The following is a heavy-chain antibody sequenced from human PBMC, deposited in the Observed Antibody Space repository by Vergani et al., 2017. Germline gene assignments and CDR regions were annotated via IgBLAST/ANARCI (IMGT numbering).Heavy chain of an antibody. CDR3: AKHYYDSSGYTFDY. J-gene: IGHJ4*02. CDR2: ISGSGGST. CDR1: GFTFSSYA. D-gene: IGHD3-22*01. V-gene: IGHV3-23*01. Sequence: EVQLLESGGGLVQPGGSLRLSCAASGFTFSSYALSWVRQAPGHGLEWVSAISGSGGSTYYADSVKGRFTLSRDNSKNTLYLQMNSLRAEDTAVYYCAKHYYDSSGYTFDYWGQGTLVTVSS.